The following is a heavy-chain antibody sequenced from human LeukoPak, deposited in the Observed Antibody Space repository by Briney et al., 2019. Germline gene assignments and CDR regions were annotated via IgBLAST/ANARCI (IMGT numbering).Heavy chain of an antibody. CDR3: ARHKDYYYSYMDV. Sequence: SSETLSLNCSVSGDSISTSSYYWGWIRQPPGKGLEWIGTIYYSGSTYYNPSLTSRVTISVDTSKNQFSLKLSSVTAADTAVYYCARHKDYYYSYMDVWGKGTTVTISS. V-gene: IGHV4-39*01. CDR1: GDSISTSSYY. J-gene: IGHJ6*03. CDR2: IYYSGST.